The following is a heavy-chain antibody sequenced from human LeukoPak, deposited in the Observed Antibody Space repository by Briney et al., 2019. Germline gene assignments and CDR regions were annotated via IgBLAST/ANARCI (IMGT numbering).Heavy chain of an antibody. Sequence: PGGSLRLSCAASGFTFSDYYMTWIRQAPGKGPEWLSYISGSGSYTNYADSVKGRFTTSRDNAKNSLYLQMNSLRAEDTAVYYCARVGSIAAAGTPDYWGQGTLVTVSS. V-gene: IGHV3-11*06. CDR3: ARVGSIAAAGTPDY. D-gene: IGHD6-13*01. CDR2: ISGSGSYT. J-gene: IGHJ4*02. CDR1: GFTFSDYY.